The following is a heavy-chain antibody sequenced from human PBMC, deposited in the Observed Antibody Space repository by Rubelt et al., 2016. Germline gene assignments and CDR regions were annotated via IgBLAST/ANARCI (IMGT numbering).Heavy chain of an antibody. V-gene: IGHV3-21*04. CDR3: ASNDILDFDY. CDR2: ISSSSSYI. J-gene: IGHJ4*02. D-gene: IGHD3-9*01. Sequence: LEWVSSISSSSSYIYYADSVKGRFTISRDNAKNSLYLRMNSLRAEDTAVYYCASNDILDFDYWGQGTLVTVSS.